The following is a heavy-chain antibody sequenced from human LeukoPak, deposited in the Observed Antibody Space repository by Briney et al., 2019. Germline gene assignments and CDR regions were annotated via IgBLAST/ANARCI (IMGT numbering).Heavy chain of an antibody. V-gene: IGHV1-8*03. J-gene: IGHJ3*02. CDR1: GYTFTSYG. D-gene: IGHD5-24*01. CDR2: MNPNSGNT. Sequence: ASVKVSCKASGYTFTSYGINWVRQATGQGLEWMGWMNPNSGNTGYAQKFQGRVTITRNTSISTAYMELSSLRSEDTAVYYCARATRWLRNAFDIWGQGTMVTVSS. CDR3: ARATRWLRNAFDI.